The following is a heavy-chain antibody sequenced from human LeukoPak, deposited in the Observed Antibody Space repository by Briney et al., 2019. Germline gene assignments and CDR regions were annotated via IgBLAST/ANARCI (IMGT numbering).Heavy chain of an antibody. CDR2: TYYRSKWSY. D-gene: IGHD4/OR15-4a*01. J-gene: IGHJ6*03. V-gene: IGHV6-1*01. CDR1: GDSVSSNSAA. Sequence: SQTLSLTCAISGDSVSSNSAAWNWIRQSPSRGLEWLGRTYYRSKWSYDYALSVKSRITIIPDTSKNQFSLKLSSVTAADTAVYYCARQISDDYHYYYMDVWGKGTTVTVSS. CDR3: ARQISDDYHYYYMDV.